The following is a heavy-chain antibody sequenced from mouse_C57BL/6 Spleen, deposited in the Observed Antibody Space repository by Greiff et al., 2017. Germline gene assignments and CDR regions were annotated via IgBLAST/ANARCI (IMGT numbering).Heavy chain of an antibody. CDR2: INPSTGGT. CDR1: GYSFTGYY. D-gene: IGHD1-1*01. Sequence: EVQLQQSGPELVKPGASVKISCKASGYSFTGYYMNWVKQSPEKSLEWIGEINPSTGGTTYNQKFKAKATLTVDKSSSTAYMQLKSLTSEDSAVYYCARGSSYPYYAMDYWGQGTSVTVSS. V-gene: IGHV1-42*01. CDR3: ARGSSYPYYAMDY. J-gene: IGHJ4*01.